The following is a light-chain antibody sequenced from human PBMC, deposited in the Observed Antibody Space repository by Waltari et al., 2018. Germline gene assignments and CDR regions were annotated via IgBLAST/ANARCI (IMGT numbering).Light chain of an antibody. CDR3: CSYAGSYTRV. V-gene: IGLV2-11*01. CDR1: SSDVGGYNY. J-gene: IGLJ2*01. CDR2: DVS. Sequence: QSALTQPRSVSGSPGQSVTISCTGTSSDVGGYNYVSWYQQHPGKAPKLIIYDVSKRPSCVPDRFSGSKSGNTASLTISGLQAEDEADYYCCSYAGSYTRVFGGGTKLTVL.